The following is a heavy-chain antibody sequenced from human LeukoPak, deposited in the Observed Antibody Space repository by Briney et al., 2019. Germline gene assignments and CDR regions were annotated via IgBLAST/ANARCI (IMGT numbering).Heavy chain of an antibody. CDR1: GFTFSDHY. D-gene: IGHD3-22*01. J-gene: IGHJ4*02. V-gene: IGHV3-23*01. CDR2: ISGSGGST. Sequence: PGGSLRLSCAASGFTFSDHYMDWVRQAPGKGLEWVSVISGSGGSTYYADSVKDRFTISRDNSKNALYLQMNSLRAEDTAVYYCAKDHSSGYFYFDYWGQGTLVTVSS. CDR3: AKDHSSGYFYFDY.